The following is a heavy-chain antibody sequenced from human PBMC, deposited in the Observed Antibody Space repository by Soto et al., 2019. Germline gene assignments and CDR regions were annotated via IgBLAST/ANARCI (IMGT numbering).Heavy chain of an antibody. Sequence: WWSXRLCCSASVFTFIIYSIHVFRHAPGKGLEWVAVISYDGSNKYYADSVKGRFTISRDNSKNTLYLQMNSLRAEDTAVYYCERENYANDDFDIWGQGTMV. CDR3: ERENYANDDFDI. D-gene: IGHD2-2*01. CDR2: ISYDGSNK. CDR1: VFTFIIYS. V-gene: IGHV3-30-3*01. J-gene: IGHJ3*02.